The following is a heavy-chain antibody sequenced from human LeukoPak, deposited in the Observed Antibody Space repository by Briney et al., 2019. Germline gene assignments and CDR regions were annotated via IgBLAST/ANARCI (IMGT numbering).Heavy chain of an antibody. D-gene: IGHD5-12*01. CDR1: GGTFSSCA. CDR2: IIPIFGTA. Sequence: ASVKVSCKASGGTFSSCAISWVRQAPGQGLEWMGGIIPIFGTANYAQKFQGRVTITTDESTSTAYMELSSLRSEDTAVYYCARTRGYSGCLDYWGQGTLVTVSS. V-gene: IGHV1-69*05. J-gene: IGHJ4*02. CDR3: ARTRGYSGCLDY.